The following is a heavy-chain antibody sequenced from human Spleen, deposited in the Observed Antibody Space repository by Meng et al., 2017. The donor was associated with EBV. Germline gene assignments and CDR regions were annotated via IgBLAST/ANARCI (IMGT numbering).Heavy chain of an antibody. Sequence: QVQLVQSGPEVRKPGSSVRVSCKASGGTYSSHGFSWVRQAPGQGLEWMGAVIPIFSAPTYAQVFQGRVTITADDSTTTAYMELNSLRPEDTAVYFCARCSYSSGWYIDFWGQGTLVTVSS. CDR3: ARCSYSSGWYIDF. CDR2: VIPIFSAP. D-gene: IGHD6-19*01. V-gene: IGHV1-69*01. J-gene: IGHJ4*02. CDR1: GGTYSSHG.